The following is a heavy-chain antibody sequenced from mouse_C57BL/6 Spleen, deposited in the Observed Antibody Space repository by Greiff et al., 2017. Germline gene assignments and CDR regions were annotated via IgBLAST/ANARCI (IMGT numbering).Heavy chain of an antibody. CDR2: INPNYGTT. J-gene: IGHJ4*01. D-gene: IGHD3-2*02. CDR1: GYSFTDYN. Sequence: EVKVVESGPELVKPGASVKISCKASGYSFTDYNMNWVKQSNGKSLEWIGVINPNYGTTSYNQKFKGKATLTVDQSSSTAYMQLNSLTSEDSAVYYCARGAGPFYAMDYWGQGTSVTVSS. V-gene: IGHV1-39*01. CDR3: ARGAGPFYAMDY.